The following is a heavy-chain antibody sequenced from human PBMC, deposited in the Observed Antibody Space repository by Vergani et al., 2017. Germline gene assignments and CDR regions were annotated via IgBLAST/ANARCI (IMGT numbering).Heavy chain of an antibody. CDR1: GGTFSSYA. V-gene: IGHV1-69*13. CDR3: ARPRFTPYCSGGSCHAEYFQH. J-gene: IGHJ1*01. CDR2: IIPIFGTA. D-gene: IGHD2-15*01. Sequence: QVQLVQSGAEVKKPGSSVKVSCKASGGTFSSYAISWVRQAPGQGLEWMGRIIPIFGTANYAQKFQGRVTITADESTSTAYMELSSLRSEDKAVYYCARPRFTPYCSGGSCHAEYFQHWGQGTLVTVSS.